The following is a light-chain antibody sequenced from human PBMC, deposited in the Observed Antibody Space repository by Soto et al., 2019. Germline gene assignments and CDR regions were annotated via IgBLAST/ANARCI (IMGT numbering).Light chain of an antibody. Sequence: DIQMTQSPSSLSASLGDRVTITCRASQGIGVYLAWFQQRPGRVPSLLIYAASTLQSGVPSRFSGSGSGTDFTLTISSLQPEDVATYYCQKYNSPPLTLGGGTKVDIK. CDR3: QKYNSPPLT. CDR1: QGIGVY. CDR2: AAS. J-gene: IGKJ4*01. V-gene: IGKV1-27*01.